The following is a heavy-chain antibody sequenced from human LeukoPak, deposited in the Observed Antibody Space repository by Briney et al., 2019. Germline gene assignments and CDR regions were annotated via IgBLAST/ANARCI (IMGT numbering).Heavy chain of an antibody. CDR2: IIPIFGTA. CDR3: ARDSSSWYAAFDI. J-gene: IGHJ3*02. Sequence: SVKVSCKASGGTFSSYAISWVRQAPGQGLEWMGGIIPIFGTANYAQKLQGRVTMTTDTSTSTAYMELRSLRSDDTAVYYCARDSSSWYAAFDIWGQGTMVTVSS. CDR1: GGTFSSYA. D-gene: IGHD6-13*01. V-gene: IGHV1-69*05.